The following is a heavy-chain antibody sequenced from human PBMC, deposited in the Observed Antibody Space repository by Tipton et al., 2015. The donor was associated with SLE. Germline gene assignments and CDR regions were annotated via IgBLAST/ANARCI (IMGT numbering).Heavy chain of an antibody. J-gene: IGHJ6*03. CDR3: ARCSSGWYNIFYYYMDV. CDR1: GGSISSGKYY. V-gene: IGHV4-30-4*01. CDR2: IHYNGNT. D-gene: IGHD6-19*01. Sequence: TLSLTCTVSGGSISSGKYYWSWIRQHPGKGLEWIAYIHYNGNTYYNPSLKSRVTISVDTSKNQFSLKLSSVTAADTAVYYCARCSSGWYNIFYYYMDVWGKGTTVTVSS.